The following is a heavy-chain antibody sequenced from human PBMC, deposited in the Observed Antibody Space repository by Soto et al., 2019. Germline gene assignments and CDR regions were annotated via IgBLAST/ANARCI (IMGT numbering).Heavy chain of an antibody. CDR1: GFTFSSYA. V-gene: IGHV3-23*01. CDR2: LSGSGDST. CDR3: ANPSRAVAGTVGVDF. D-gene: IGHD6-19*01. Sequence: EVQLLESGGGLVQPGGSLRLSCAASGFTFSSYAMSWVRQAPGKGLEWVSGLSGSGDSTYYADSVKGRFTISRDNSKNTLYVHLSSRRVEDAGVYYCANPSRAVAGTVGVDFRGQGTLVTVSS. J-gene: IGHJ4*02.